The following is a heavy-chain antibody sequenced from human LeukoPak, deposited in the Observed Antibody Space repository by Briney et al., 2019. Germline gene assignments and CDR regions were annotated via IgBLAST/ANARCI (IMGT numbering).Heavy chain of an antibody. CDR1: GGTFSSYA. CDR2: IIPIFGIA. J-gene: IGHJ6*02. V-gene: IGHV1-69*04. CDR3: ARQYYYGMDV. Sequence: SVKVSCKASGGTFSSYAISWVRQAPGQGLEWMGRIIPIFGIANYAQKFQGRVTITADKSTSTAYMELSSLRSEDTAVYYCARQYYYGMDVWGQGTTVTVSS.